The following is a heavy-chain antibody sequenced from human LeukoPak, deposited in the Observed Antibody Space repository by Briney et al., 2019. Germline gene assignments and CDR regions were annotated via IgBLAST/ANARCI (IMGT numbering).Heavy chain of an antibody. Sequence: GESLKISCKGSGYSFTSYWICWVRQMPGKGLEWMGIIYPGDSDTRYSPSFQGQVTISADKSISTAYLQWSSLKASDTAMYYCARPPRHYYGSGSTQDFDYWGQGTLVTVSS. J-gene: IGHJ4*02. CDR1: GYSFTSYW. D-gene: IGHD3-10*01. CDR3: ARPPRHYYGSGSTQDFDY. CDR2: IYPGDSDT. V-gene: IGHV5-51*01.